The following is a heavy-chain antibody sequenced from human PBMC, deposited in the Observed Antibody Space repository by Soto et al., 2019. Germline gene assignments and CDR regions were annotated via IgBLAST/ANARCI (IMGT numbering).Heavy chain of an antibody. CDR2: ISAYNGNT. CDR3: ARDYYYDSSGYRDAFDI. CDR1: GYTFTSYG. J-gene: IGHJ3*02. D-gene: IGHD3-22*01. Sequence: ASVKVSCTTSGYTFTSYGISWVRQAPGQGLEWMGWISAYNGNTNYAQKLQGRVTMTTDTSTSTAYMELRSLRSDDTAVYYCARDYYYDSSGYRDAFDIWGQGTMVTVS. V-gene: IGHV1-18*01.